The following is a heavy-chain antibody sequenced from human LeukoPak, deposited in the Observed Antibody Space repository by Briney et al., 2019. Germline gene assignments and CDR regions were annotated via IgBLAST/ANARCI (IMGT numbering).Heavy chain of an antibody. Sequence: SETLSLTCTVSGYSISSGYYWGWIRQPPGKGLEWIGSIYYSGSTYYNPSLKSRVTISVDTSKNQFSLKLSSVTAADTAVYYCARIEFQGGYGDNWFDPWGQGTLVTVSS. CDR1: GYSISSGYY. CDR3: ARIEFQGGYGDNWFDP. CDR2: IYYSGST. V-gene: IGHV4-38-2*02. J-gene: IGHJ5*02. D-gene: IGHD4-17*01.